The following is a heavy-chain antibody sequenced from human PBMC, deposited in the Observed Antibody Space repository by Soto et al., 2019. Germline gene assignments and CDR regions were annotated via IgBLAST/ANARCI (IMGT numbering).Heavy chain of an antibody. Sequence: GGSRRLSCVVSGFTFSNYAMIWVRQAPGKGLEWVSSISSSGDGTYYADSVLGRFTISRDNSKKTLYLQMNRLRAEDTAVYYCAKGFDILTGHYRDCYFDYFGQGTLVTVSS. CDR1: GFTFSNYA. CDR2: ISSSGDGT. V-gene: IGHV3-23*01. D-gene: IGHD3-9*01. CDR3: AKGFDILTGHYRDCYFDY. J-gene: IGHJ4*02.